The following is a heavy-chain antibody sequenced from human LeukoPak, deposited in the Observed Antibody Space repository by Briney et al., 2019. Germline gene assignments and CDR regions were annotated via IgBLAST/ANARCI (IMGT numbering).Heavy chain of an antibody. CDR2: ISGSGGST. V-gene: IGHV3-23*01. D-gene: IGHD4-17*01. CDR3: AKSYDYANFFDY. Sequence: GGSLRLSCAASGFTFSSYAMSWVRQAPGKGLEWVSAISGSGGSTYYADSVKGRFTISRDNSKNTLYLQMNSLRAEGTAVYYCAKSYDYANFFDYWGQGTLVTVSS. CDR1: GFTFSSYA. J-gene: IGHJ4*02.